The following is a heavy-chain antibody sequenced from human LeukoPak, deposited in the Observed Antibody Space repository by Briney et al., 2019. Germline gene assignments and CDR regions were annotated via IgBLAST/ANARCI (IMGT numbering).Heavy chain of an antibody. CDR3: AGVIYGGVRGRGSINWFDP. CDR1: GGSFSGYY. V-gene: IGHV4-34*01. Sequence: SETLSLTCAVYGGSFSGYYWSWIRQPPGKGLEWIGEINHSGSTNYNPSLKSRVTISVDTSKSQFSLKLSSVTAADTAVYYCAGVIYGGVRGRGSINWFDPWGQGTLVTVSS. J-gene: IGHJ5*02. D-gene: IGHD4-23*01. CDR2: INHSGST.